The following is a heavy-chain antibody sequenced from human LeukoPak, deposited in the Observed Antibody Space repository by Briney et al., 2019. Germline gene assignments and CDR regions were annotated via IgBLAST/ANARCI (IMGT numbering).Heavy chain of an antibody. D-gene: IGHD3-3*01. CDR1: GYTFTGYY. Sequence: ASVKVSFKASGYTFTGYYMHWVRQAPGQGLEWMGWINPNSGGTNYAQKFRGRVTISVDTSKNQFSLKLSSVTAADTAVYYCARSTNPLIVVVPAAISNKTYYDFWSGYYTSPDWYFDLWGRGTLVTVSS. CDR3: ARSTNPLIVVVPAAISNKTYYDFWSGYYTSPDWYFDL. V-gene: IGHV1-2*02. J-gene: IGHJ2*01. CDR2: INPNSGGT.